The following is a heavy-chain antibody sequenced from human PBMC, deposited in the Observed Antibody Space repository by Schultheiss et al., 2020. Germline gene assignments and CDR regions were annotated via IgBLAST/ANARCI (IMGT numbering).Heavy chain of an antibody. D-gene: IGHD3-3*01. CDR3: ARDYDFWSGHYYYYYMDV. CDR1: GYTFTSYG. Sequence: ASVKVSCKASGYTFTSYGISWVRQAPGQGLEWMGIINPSGGSTSYAQKFQGRVTMTRDTSISTAYMELSRLRSDDTAVYYCARDYDFWSGHYYYYYMDVWGKGTTVTVSS. CDR2: INPSGGST. J-gene: IGHJ6*03. V-gene: IGHV1-46*01.